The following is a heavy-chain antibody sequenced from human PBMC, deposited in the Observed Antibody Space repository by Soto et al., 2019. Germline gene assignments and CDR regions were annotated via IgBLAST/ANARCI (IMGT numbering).Heavy chain of an antibody. CDR2: IYTDGRT. D-gene: IGHD3-22*01. V-gene: IGHV3-53*01. CDR3: ARGLGLGYRYNSGYFYLDY. Sequence: EVQLVDSGGGLIQPGGSLRLSCVASGFSVSSDYFTWVRQAPGKGLEWVSVIYTDGRTYYGDSVKGRFSMSRETSENTLYLQINTLSADDTAVYYCARGLGLGYRYNSGYFYLDYWGQGTLVTVSS. J-gene: IGHJ4*02. CDR1: GFSVSSDY.